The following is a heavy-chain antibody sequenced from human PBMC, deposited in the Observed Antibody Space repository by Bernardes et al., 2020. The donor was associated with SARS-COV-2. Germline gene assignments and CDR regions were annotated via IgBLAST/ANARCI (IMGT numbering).Heavy chain of an antibody. J-gene: IGHJ4*02. D-gene: IGHD3-22*01. V-gene: IGHV3-33*01. Sequence: GGSLRLSCAASGFTFSSYGMHWVRQAPGKGLEWVAVIWYDGSNKYYADSVKGRFTISRDNSKNTLYLQMNSLRAEDTAVYYCARDYSIYDSSGYYYYYFDYWGQGTLVTVSS. CDR1: GFTFSSYG. CDR3: ARDYSIYDSSGYYYYYFDY. CDR2: IWYDGSNK.